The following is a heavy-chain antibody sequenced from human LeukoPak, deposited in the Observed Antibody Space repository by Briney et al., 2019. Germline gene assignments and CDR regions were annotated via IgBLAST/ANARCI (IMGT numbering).Heavy chain of an antibody. CDR2: TIPIFGTA. D-gene: IGHD2-8*01. CDR1: GGTFSSYA. CDR3: AREGYCTNGVCYRRGYFQH. V-gene: IGHV1-69*01. J-gene: IGHJ1*01. Sequence: SVKVSCKASGGTFSSYAISWVRQAPGQGLEWMGGTIPIFGTANYAQKFQGRVTITADESTSTAYMELSSLRSEDMAVYYCAREGYCTNGVCYRRGYFQHWGQGTLVTVSS.